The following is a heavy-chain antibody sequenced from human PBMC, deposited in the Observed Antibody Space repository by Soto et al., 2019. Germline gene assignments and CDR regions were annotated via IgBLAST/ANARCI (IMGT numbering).Heavy chain of an antibody. J-gene: IGHJ5*02. CDR3: ARGKYSGSYYDWFDP. Sequence: ETRSLTCTASGGSISTYYWSWIRQPPGKGLEWIGYIYYSGTTNYNPSLKSRVTISVDTSKNQFSLKLSSVTAADTAVYYCARGKYSGSYYDWFDPWGQGTLVTVSS. V-gene: IGHV4-59*01. CDR2: IYYSGTT. CDR1: GGSISTYY. D-gene: IGHD1-26*01.